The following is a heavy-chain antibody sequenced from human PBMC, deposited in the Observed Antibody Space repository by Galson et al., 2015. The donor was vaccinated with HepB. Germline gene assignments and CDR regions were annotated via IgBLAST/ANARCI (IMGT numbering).Heavy chain of an antibody. Sequence: SVKVSCKASGYTFTSYTMHWVRQVPGQRLEWMGWINTGNGDTQYSQMFQGRVSITRDTSASTAYMELSSLRSEDTAVYYCARVSSDWYAEYFQHWGQGTLLTVSS. CDR2: INTGNGDT. D-gene: IGHD6-19*01. J-gene: IGHJ1*01. V-gene: IGHV1-3*04. CDR3: ARVSSDWYAEYFQH. CDR1: GYTFTSYT.